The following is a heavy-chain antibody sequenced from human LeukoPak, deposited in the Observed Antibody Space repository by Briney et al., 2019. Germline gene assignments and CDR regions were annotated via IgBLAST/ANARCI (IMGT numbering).Heavy chain of an antibody. D-gene: IGHD4-4*01. CDR2: IWYDGSNK. CDR3: AREQTTVTDDYYYYGVDV. Sequence: GRSLRLSCAASGFTFSSYGMHWVRQAPGKGLEWVAVIWYDGSNKYYADSVKGRFTISRDNSKNTLYLQMNSLRAEDTAAYYCAREQTTVTDDYYYYGVDVWGQGTTVTVSS. V-gene: IGHV3-33*01. J-gene: IGHJ6*02. CDR1: GFTFSSYG.